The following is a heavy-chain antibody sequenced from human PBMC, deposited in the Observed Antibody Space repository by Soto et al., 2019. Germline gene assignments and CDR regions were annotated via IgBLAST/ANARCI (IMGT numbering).Heavy chain of an antibody. CDR3: ARDIGGGDCYSPEYYYYYGMDV. J-gene: IGHJ6*02. CDR2: VDHSGST. Sequence: QVQLQQWGAGLLKPSETLSLTCAVYGGSFSGYCWSWIRQPPGKGLEWIGEVDHSGSTNYNPSLKSRVTISVDTSKNQFSLKLSSVTAADTAVYYCARDIGGGDCYSPEYYYYYGMDVWGQGTTVTVSS. V-gene: IGHV4-34*01. CDR1: GGSFSGYC. D-gene: IGHD2-21*02.